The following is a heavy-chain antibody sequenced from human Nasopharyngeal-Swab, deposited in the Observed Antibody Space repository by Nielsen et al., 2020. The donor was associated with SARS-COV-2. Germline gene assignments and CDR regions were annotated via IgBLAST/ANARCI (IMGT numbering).Heavy chain of an antibody. Sequence: GESLKISCAASGFTFSDRYMIWIRQAPGKGLEWISYISSSGSSINYADSVKGRFTISRDNARNSLYLQMNNLRADDTAEYYCARDHYYESSGFFGAFHLWGQGTMVTVSS. J-gene: IGHJ3*01. CDR3: ARDHYYESSGFFGAFHL. CDR1: GFTFSDRY. D-gene: IGHD3-22*01. CDR2: ISSSGSSI. V-gene: IGHV3-11*04.